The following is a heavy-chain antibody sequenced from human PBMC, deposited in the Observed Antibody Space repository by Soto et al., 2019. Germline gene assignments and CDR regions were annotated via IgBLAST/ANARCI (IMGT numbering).Heavy chain of an antibody. V-gene: IGHV3-30-3*01. J-gene: IGHJ4*02. Sequence: QVQLVESGGGVVQPGRSLRLSCAASGFTFSSYAMHWVRQAPGNGLEWVAVISYDGSNKYYADSVKGRFTISRDNSKNTLYLQMNSLRAEDTAVYYCARDSPVSDYWGQGTLVTVSS. CDR1: GFTFSSYA. CDR2: ISYDGSNK. D-gene: IGHD6-19*01. CDR3: ARDSPVSDY.